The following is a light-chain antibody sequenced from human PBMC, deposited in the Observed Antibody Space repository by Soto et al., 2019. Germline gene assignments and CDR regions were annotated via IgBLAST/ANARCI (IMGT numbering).Light chain of an antibody. CDR2: GAS. J-gene: IGKJ1*01. V-gene: IGKV3-20*01. CDR1: QSVSSSY. Sequence: EIVLMQSPGTLSLSPGERATLSCRASQSVSSSYLAWYQQNRGQAPRLLIYGASSRAPGIPDRFGGSGSGTDFTLTISRLEPEDFAVYYCQQYGSSRWTFGQGTKVDIK. CDR3: QQYGSSRWT.